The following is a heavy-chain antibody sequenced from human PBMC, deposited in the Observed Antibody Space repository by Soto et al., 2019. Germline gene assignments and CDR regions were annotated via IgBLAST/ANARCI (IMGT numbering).Heavy chain of an antibody. D-gene: IGHD2-15*01. V-gene: IGHV3-23*01. J-gene: IGHJ3*02. CDR3: ARRTGGFDI. Sequence: PGGSLRLSCAASVFTFSNYAMSWVRQAPGKGLEWVSAISGSGDSTYYAASVKGRFTISRDNSKNTLYLQMNSLRAEDTAVYYCARRTGGFDIWGQGTMVTVSS. CDR1: VFTFSNYA. CDR2: ISGSGDST.